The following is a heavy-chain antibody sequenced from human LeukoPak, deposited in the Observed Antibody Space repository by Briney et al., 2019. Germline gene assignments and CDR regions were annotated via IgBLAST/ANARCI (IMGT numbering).Heavy chain of an antibody. CDR2: ISGSGGST. V-gene: IGHV3-23*01. D-gene: IGHD5-18*01. CDR3: AKDPPGDTAMVLPLDAFDI. J-gene: IGHJ3*02. Sequence: HPGGSLRLSCAASGFTFSSYAMSWVRQAPGKGLEWVSAISGSGGSTYYADSVKGRFTISRDNSKNTLYLQMNSLRAEDTAVYYCAKDPPGDTAMVLPLDAFDIWGQGAMVTVSS. CDR1: GFTFSSYA.